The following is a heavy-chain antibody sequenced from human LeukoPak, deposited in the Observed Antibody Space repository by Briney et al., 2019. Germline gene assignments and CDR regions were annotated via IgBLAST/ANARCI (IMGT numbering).Heavy chain of an antibody. V-gene: IGHV4-59*12. CDR1: GGSISSYY. D-gene: IGHD3-16*01. CDR3: ARGRLTGGLVDY. Sequence: PSETLSLTCTVSGGSISSYYWSWIRQPPGKGLEWIGYTYYSGSTNYNPSLKSRVTISVDTSKNQFSLKLSSVTAADTAVYYCARGRLTGGLVDYWGQGTLVTVSS. CDR2: TYYSGST. J-gene: IGHJ4*02.